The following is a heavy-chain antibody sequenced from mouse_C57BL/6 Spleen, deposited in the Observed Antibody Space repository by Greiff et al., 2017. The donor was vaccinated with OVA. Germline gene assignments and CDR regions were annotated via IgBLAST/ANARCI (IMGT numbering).Heavy chain of an antibody. V-gene: IGHV5-4*03. J-gene: IGHJ3*01. Sequence: EVKLMESGGGLVKPGGSLKLSCAASGFTFSSYAMSWVRQTPEKRLEWVATISDGGSYTYYPDNVKGRFTISRDNAKNNLYLQMSHLKSEDTAMYYCARVPAYWGQGTLVTVSA. CDR3: ARVPAY. CDR2: ISDGGSYT. CDR1: GFTFSSYA.